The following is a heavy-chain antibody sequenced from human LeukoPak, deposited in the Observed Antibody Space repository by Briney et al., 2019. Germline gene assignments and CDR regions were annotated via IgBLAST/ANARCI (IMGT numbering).Heavy chain of an antibody. CDR1: GGSFSGYY. V-gene: IGHV4-34*01. Sequence: SETLSLTCAVYGGSFSGYYWSWIRQPPGKGLEWIGEINHSGSTNYNPSLKSRVTILVDTSKNQSSLKLSSVTAAGTAVYYCARCKDDSSGSSDEAFDIWGQGTMVTVSS. D-gene: IGHD3-22*01. CDR2: INHSGST. CDR3: ARCKDDSSGSSDEAFDI. J-gene: IGHJ3*02.